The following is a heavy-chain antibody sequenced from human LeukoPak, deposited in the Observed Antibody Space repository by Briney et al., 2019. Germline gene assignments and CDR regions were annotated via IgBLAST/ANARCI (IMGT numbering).Heavy chain of an antibody. V-gene: IGHV5-51*01. CDR2: IYPGDSDT. J-gene: IGHJ3*02. D-gene: IGHD5-24*01. CDR3: ARGGDGYNNGRAFDI. CDR1: GYSFTSYW. Sequence: KPVESLKISCKGSGYSFTSYWIGWVRQMPGKGLEWMGIIYPGDSDTRYSPSFQGQVTISVDKSISTAYLQWSSLKASDTAMYYCARGGDGYNNGRAFDIWGQGTMVTVSS.